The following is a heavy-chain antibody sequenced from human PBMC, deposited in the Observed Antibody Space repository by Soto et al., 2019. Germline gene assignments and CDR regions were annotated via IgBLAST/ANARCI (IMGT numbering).Heavy chain of an antibody. CDR1: GYTFTSYG. Sequence: ASVKVSCKASGYTFTSYGISWVRQAPGQGLEWMGWISAYNGNTNYAQKLQGRVTMTTDTSTSTAYTELRSLRSDDTAVYYCVVAARPSRGPYWGQGTLVTVSS. D-gene: IGHD6-6*01. V-gene: IGHV1-18*01. CDR3: VVAARPSRGPY. CDR2: ISAYNGNT. J-gene: IGHJ4*02.